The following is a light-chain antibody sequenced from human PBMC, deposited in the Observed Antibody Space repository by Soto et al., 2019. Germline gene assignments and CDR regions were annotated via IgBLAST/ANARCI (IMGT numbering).Light chain of an antibody. V-gene: IGKV3-11*01. CDR2: GAS. CDR3: QHYKNWPPIT. Sequence: EVILTQSPATLSLSPGERATLSCRASQSVDRSLAWYQEKPGQAPRLLIYGASHRATGIPARFSGSGSGTEFTLNIDSVESDEGAVYYCQHYKNWPPITVGQGTRLDI. J-gene: IGKJ5*01. CDR1: QSVDRS.